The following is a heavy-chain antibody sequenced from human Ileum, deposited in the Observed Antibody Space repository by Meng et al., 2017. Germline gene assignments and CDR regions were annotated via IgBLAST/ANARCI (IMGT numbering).Heavy chain of an antibody. J-gene: IGHJ4*02. V-gene: IGHV4-61*08. CDR2: AST. CDR3: ARDHWGSLDY. CDR1: GGSVSSAGDH. D-gene: IGHD7-27*01. Sequence: LPDEGPGLVRPSGTLSLICPVFGGSVSSAGDHGCGIRQPPGKGLEWFGYASTNYTPSLKSRVTISLDTSKNQFSPKLSSVTAADTSVYYCARDHWGSLDYWGQGILVTVSS.